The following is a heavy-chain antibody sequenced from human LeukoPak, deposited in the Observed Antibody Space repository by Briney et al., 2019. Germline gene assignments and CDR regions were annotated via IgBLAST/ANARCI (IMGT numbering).Heavy chain of an antibody. Sequence: ASAKVSCKASGYTFTGYYMHWVRQAPGQGLEWMGWINPNSGGTNYAQKFQGRVTMTRDTSISTAYVELSRLRSDDTAVYYCARDPSSPWIAAAGTDWFDPWGQGTLVTVS. V-gene: IGHV1-2*02. CDR3: ARDPSSPWIAAAGTDWFDP. J-gene: IGHJ5*02. CDR1: GYTFTGYY. CDR2: INPNSGGT. D-gene: IGHD6-13*01.